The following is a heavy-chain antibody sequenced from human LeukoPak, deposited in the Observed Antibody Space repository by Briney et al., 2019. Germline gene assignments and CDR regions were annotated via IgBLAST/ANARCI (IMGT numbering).Heavy chain of an antibody. CDR3: ARELKRFLDY. CDR2: ISYDGSNK. V-gene: IGHV3-30-3*01. Sequence: GGSLRLSCAASGFTFSSYAMHWVHQAPGKGLEWVAVISYDGSNKYYADSVKGQFTISRDNSKNTLYLQMNSLRAEDTAVYYCARELKRFLDYWGQGTLVTVSS. CDR1: GFTFSSYA. J-gene: IGHJ4*02. D-gene: IGHD3-3*01.